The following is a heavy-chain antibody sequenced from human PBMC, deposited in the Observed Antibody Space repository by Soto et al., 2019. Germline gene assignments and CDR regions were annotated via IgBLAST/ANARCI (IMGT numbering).Heavy chain of an antibody. D-gene: IGHD2-15*01. V-gene: IGHV1-18*01. CDR1: GYTFTSYG. CDR3: ARDRRCSGGSCYSDDFDY. Sequence: ASVKVSCKASGYTFTSYGSSWVRQAPGQGLEWMGWISAYNGNTNYAQKLQGRVTMTTDTSTSTAYMELRSLRSDDTAVYYCARDRRCSGGSCYSDDFDYWGQGTLVTVSS. CDR2: ISAYNGNT. J-gene: IGHJ4*02.